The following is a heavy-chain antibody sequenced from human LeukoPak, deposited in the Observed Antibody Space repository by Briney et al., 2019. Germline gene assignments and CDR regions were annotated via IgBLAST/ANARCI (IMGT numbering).Heavy chain of an antibody. Sequence: PGGSLRLSCAASGFTFSSYALHWVRQAPGKGLEWVGVILYDGTMQYHADSVKGRFTISRDNSRNTLYLQMNSLRVEDTAVYYCAKRGEMATKSLDYWGQGTLVTVSS. CDR2: ILYDGTMQ. V-gene: IGHV3-30*18. CDR1: GFTFSSYA. D-gene: IGHD5-24*01. CDR3: AKRGEMATKSLDY. J-gene: IGHJ4*02.